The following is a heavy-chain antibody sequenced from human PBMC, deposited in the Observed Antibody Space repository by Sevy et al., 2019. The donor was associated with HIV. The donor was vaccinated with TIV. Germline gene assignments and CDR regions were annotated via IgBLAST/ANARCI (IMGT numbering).Heavy chain of an antibody. Sequence: GGSLRLSCAASGFTFSNYDMHWVRQAPGKGLEWVAVISHDGNYKNYADSVKGRFTISRDNSKNTLYLQMNSLRAEDTAVYYCARERIVGATWGGFDYWGQGTLVTVSS. D-gene: IGHD1-26*01. V-gene: IGHV3-30*14. CDR3: ARERIVGATWGGFDY. CDR2: ISHDGNYK. J-gene: IGHJ4*02. CDR1: GFTFSNYD.